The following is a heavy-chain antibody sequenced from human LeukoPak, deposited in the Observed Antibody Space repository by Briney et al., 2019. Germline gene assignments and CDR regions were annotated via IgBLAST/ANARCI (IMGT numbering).Heavy chain of an antibody. CDR3: ARAPKRTYYYYYMDV. CDR2: ITSSSSYI. D-gene: IGHD6-25*01. Sequence: GGPLRLSCAASEFTFSTYTMNWVRQAPGKGLEWVSSITSSSSYIYYADSVKGRFTISRDNAKNSLYLQMNSLRAEDTAVYYCARAPKRTYYYYYMDVWGKGTTVTVSS. V-gene: IGHV3-21*01. CDR1: EFTFSTYT. J-gene: IGHJ6*03.